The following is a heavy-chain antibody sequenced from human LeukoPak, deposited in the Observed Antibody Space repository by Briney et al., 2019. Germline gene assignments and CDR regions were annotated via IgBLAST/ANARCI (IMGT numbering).Heavy chain of an antibody. CDR1: GFTFSSYG. V-gene: IGHV3-33*01. D-gene: IGHD3-10*01. J-gene: IGHJ6*02. CDR2: IWYDGSNK. Sequence: GGSLRLSCAASGFTFSSYGMHWVRQAPDKGLEWVAVIWYDGSNKYYADSVKGRFTISRDNSKNTLYLQMNSLRAEDTAVYYCARESAGGMDVWGQGTTVTVSS. CDR3: ARESAGGMDV.